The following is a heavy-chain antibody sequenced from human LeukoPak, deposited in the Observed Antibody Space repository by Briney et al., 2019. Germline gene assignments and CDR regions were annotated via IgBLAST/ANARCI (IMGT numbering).Heavy chain of an antibody. Sequence: GASVKVSCKASGDTFTSYGISWVRQAPGQGLEWMGWISAYNGNTNYAQKLQGRVTMTTDTSTSTAYMELRSLRSDDTAVYYCARGQLARIVATIGDWFDPWGQGTLVTVSS. D-gene: IGHD5-12*01. J-gene: IGHJ5*02. CDR3: ARGQLARIVATIGDWFDP. CDR2: ISAYNGNT. V-gene: IGHV1-18*01. CDR1: GDTFTSYG.